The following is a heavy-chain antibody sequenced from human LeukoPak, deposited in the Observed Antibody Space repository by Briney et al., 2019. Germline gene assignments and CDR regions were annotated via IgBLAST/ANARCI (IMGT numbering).Heavy chain of an antibody. V-gene: IGHV1-46*01. CDR2: INPSGGST. J-gene: IGHJ4*02. D-gene: IGHD2-2*02. Sequence: ASVKVSCKASGYTFTSYYMHWVRQAPGQGLEWMGIINPSGGSTSYAQKFQGRVTMTRDTSTSTVYMELSSLRSDDTAVYYCARRRWYCSSTSCYTRGGGFDYWGQGTLVTVSS. CDR1: GYTFTSYY. CDR3: ARRRWYCSSTSCYTRGGGFDY.